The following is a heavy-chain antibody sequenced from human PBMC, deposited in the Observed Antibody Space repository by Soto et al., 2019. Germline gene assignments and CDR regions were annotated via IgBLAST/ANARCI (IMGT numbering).Heavy chain of an antibody. CDR1: GGSISSYY. D-gene: IGHD6-13*01. J-gene: IGHJ4*02. CDR2: IYYSGST. CDR3: ARGRKGAAAGTFFDY. V-gene: IGHV4-59*01. Sequence: SETLSLTCTVSGGSISSYYWSWIRQPPGKGLEWIGYIYYSGSTNYNPSLKSRVTISVATSKNQFSLKLSSVTAADTAVYYCARGRKGAAAGTFFDYWGQGTLVTVSS.